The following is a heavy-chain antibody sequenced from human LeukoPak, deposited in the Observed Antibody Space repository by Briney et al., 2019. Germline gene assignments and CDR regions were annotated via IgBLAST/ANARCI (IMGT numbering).Heavy chain of an antibody. CDR3: ARGGRIAAAAPGYFQH. J-gene: IGHJ1*01. Sequence: SETLSPTCTVSGGSISSYYWSWIRQPPGKGLEWIGYIYYSGSTNYNPSLKSRVTISVDTSKNQFSLKLSSVTAADTAVYYCARGGRIAAAAPGYFQHWGQGTLVTVSS. V-gene: IGHV4-59*01. D-gene: IGHD6-13*01. CDR2: IYYSGST. CDR1: GGSISSYY.